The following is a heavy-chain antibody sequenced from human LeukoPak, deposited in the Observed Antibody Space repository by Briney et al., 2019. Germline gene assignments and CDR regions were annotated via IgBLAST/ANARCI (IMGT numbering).Heavy chain of an antibody. J-gene: IGHJ4*02. Sequence: PSETLSLTCTVSGGSITSYYWSWIRQPPGKGRDWIGWIYYSGSTNYNPSLKSRATLSVDTSKTQFSLKLSSVTAADTAVYYCARLTGIGAAGDYWGQGILVTVSS. CDR3: ARLTGIGAAGDY. CDR2: IYYSGST. D-gene: IGHD6-13*01. CDR1: GGSITSYY. V-gene: IGHV4-59*08.